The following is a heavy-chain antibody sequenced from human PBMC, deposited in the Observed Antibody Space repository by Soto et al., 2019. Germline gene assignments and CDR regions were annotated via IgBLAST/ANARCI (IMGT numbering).Heavy chain of an antibody. CDR2: IYPGDSDT. J-gene: IGHJ6*02. CDR1: GYSFTSYW. D-gene: IGHD2-15*01. CDR3: ARTIRDCSGGSCYLGHYYYYGMDV. Sequence: GGSLKISCKGSGYSFTSYWIGWVRQMPGKGLEWMGIIYPGDSDTRYSPSFQGQVTISADKSISTAYLQWSSLKASDTAMYYCARTIRDCSGGSCYLGHYYYYGMDVWGQGTTVTVSS. V-gene: IGHV5-51*01.